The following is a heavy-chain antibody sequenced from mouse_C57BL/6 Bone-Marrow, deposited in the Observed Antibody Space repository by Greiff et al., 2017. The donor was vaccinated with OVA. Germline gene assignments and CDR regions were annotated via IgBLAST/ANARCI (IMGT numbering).Heavy chain of an antibody. D-gene: IGHD1-1*01. CDR3: ARKWGTTVVAGGMDY. V-gene: IGHV2-2*01. Sequence: QVQLKESGPGLVQPSQRLSITCTVSGFSFTSYGVHWVRQSPGKGLEWLGVIWSGGSTDYNAAFISRLSISKDNSKSQVFFKMNSLQADDTAIYYCARKWGTTVVAGGMDYWGQGTSVTVSS. J-gene: IGHJ4*01. CDR1: GFSFTSYG. CDR2: IWSGGST.